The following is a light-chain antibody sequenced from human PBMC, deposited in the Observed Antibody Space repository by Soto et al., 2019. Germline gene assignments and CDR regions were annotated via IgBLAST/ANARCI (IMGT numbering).Light chain of an antibody. CDR2: GAS. CDR1: QSVSSSY. Sequence: EIVLTQSPGTLSLSPGERATLSCRASQSVSSSYLAWYQQKPGQAPRLLIYGASSRDTGIPDRFSGSGSGTDFTLTISRLEPEDYADYYCQQYGSSHTFGGGTKVEIK. J-gene: IGKJ4*01. CDR3: QQYGSSHT. V-gene: IGKV3-20*01.